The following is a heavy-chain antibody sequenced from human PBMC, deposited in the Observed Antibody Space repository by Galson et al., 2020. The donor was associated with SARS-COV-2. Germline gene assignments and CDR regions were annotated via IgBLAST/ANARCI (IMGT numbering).Heavy chain of an antibody. J-gene: IGHJ4*02. Sequence: GESLKISCAASGFTFSSYAMHWVRQAPGKGLEWVAVISYDGSNKYYADSVKGRFTISRDNSKNTLYLQMNSLRAEDTAVYYCARDYSNYYGSGSYYDYFDYWGQGTLVTVSS. CDR3: ARDYSNYYGSGSYYDYFDY. CDR2: ISYDGSNK. V-gene: IGHV3-30*04. D-gene: IGHD3-10*01. CDR1: GFTFSSYA.